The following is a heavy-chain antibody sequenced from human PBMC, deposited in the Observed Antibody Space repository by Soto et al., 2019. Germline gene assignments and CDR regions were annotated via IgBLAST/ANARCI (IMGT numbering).Heavy chain of an antibody. J-gene: IGHJ4*02. Sequence: EVQLVESGGGLVKPGGSLRLSCAASGFTFSSYSMNWVRQAPGKGLEWVSSISSSSSYIYYADSVKGRFTISRDNAKNSTYLAKKSLKAGEKGLDFLGGNPPPQQLVYFDYWGQGTLVTVSS. CDR2: ISSSSSYI. V-gene: IGHV3-21*01. CDR3: GGNPPPQQLVYFDY. CDR1: GFTFSSYS. D-gene: IGHD6-13*01.